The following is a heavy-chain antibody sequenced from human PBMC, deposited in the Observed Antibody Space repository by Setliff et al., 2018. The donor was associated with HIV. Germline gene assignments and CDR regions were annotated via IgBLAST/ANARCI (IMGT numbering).Heavy chain of an antibody. CDR3: ARHGNQWLVTIDY. CDR1: GDSIGTTTYY. Sequence: SETLSLTCTVSGDSIGTTTYYWGWIRQSPEKGLEWIGSIYFSGSAYYNPSLESRVTISVDTSKNQFSLKLNSVTAADTAVYYCARHGNQWLVTIDYWGPGTLVTAPQ. CDR2: IYFSGSA. D-gene: IGHD6-19*01. J-gene: IGHJ4*02. V-gene: IGHV4-39*01.